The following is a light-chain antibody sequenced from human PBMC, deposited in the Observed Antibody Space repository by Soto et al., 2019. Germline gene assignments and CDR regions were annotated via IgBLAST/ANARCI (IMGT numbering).Light chain of an antibody. V-gene: IGKV3-20*01. Sequence: EILMTQSPATLSVSPGARAPLSCRASQSVSNNYLAWYQQNPGQAPRLLIYGASNRATGIPDRFSGSGSGTDFTLTISRLEPEDFAVYYCQQYGSSGTFGQGTKVDIK. CDR1: QSVSNNY. CDR3: QQYGSSGT. CDR2: GAS. J-gene: IGKJ1*01.